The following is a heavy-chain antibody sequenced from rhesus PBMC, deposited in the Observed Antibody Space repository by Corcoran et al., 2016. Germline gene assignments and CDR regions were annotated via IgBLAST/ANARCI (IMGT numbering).Heavy chain of an antibody. Sequence: QVQLQESGPGLVKPSETLSVTCAVSGGSIGRSYWSCIRPAPGKGLEWLGYIYGRGRSTNYNPSLKSRLTLSVATSKHQVPLKLSSVTAADTAVYYCASGSMNTVTAYWGQGVLVTVSS. J-gene: IGHJ4*01. V-gene: IGHV4-169*02. CDR1: GGSIGRSY. CDR3: ASGSMNTVTAY. D-gene: IGHD4-23*01. CDR2: IYGRGRST.